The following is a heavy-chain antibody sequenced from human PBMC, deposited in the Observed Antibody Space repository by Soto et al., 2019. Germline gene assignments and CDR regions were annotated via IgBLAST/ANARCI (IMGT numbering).Heavy chain of an antibody. CDR1: GFTFRNYW. D-gene: IGHD1-26*01. Sequence: PGGSLRLSCAASGFTFRNYWMSWVRRAPGKGLEWVANIKEDGSEKLYVDSVRGRFTISRDNAKNSLYLQMNSLRAEDTAVYYCASYSGSSSFESWGPGTLVTVSS. J-gene: IGHJ4*02. V-gene: IGHV3-7*01. CDR3: ASYSGSSSFES. CDR2: IKEDGSEK.